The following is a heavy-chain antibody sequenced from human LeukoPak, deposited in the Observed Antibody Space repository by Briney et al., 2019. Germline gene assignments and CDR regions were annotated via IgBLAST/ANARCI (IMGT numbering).Heavy chain of an antibody. J-gene: IGHJ4*02. CDR3: AAIVPAATGDFDY. CDR1: GGTFSSYA. D-gene: IGHD2-2*01. V-gene: IGHV1-69*13. Sequence: SVKVSCKASGGTFSSYAISWVRQAPGQGLEWMGGIIPIFGTANYAQKFQGRVTITADESTSTAYMELSSLRSEDTAVYYCAAIVPAATGDFDYWGQGTLVTVSS. CDR2: IIPIFGTA.